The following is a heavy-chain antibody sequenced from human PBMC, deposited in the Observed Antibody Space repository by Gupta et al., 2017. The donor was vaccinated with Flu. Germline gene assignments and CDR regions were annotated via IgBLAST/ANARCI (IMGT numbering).Heavy chain of an antibody. CDR3: ARDARVIPSTVGDS. CDR1: GYTFTSYY. D-gene: IGHD1-26*01. Sequence: QVQLVQPGAEVKKPGASVKVSCKASGYTFTSYYIHWVRQAPGQGLEWMGIINPSDGRASYEQKFQGRVTLTSDPSTDTIYMELSSLRSEDTAVFFCARDARVIPSTVGDSWGQGTLVTVSS. V-gene: IGHV1-46*03. J-gene: IGHJ4*02. CDR2: INPSDGRA.